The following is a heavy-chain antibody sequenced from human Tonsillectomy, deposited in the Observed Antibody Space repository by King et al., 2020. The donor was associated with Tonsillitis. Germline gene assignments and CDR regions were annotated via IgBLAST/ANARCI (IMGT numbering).Heavy chain of an antibody. CDR1: GYSFTNYW. CDR2: IYLGDSDI. V-gene: IGHV5-51*01. Sequence: VQLVQSGAEVKKPGESLKISCKGSGYSFTNYWIGWVRQMPGKGLEWMGIIYLGDSDIRYSPSFQGQVTISVDKSINTAYLQWSSLKSSDTAMYYCARCEEIPYDAFDIWGQGTMVTVSS. D-gene: IGHD5-24*01. J-gene: IGHJ3*02. CDR3: ARCEEIPYDAFDI.